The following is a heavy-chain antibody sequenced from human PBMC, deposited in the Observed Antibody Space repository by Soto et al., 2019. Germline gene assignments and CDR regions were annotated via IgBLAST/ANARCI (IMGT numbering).Heavy chain of an antibody. CDR1: GFTFSVFA. D-gene: IGHD7-27*01. CDR2: ISGRGENT. CDR3: AKDRGTGDYGVNAVDI. V-gene: IGHV3-23*01. Sequence: EVQLLESGGGLVQPGGSLRLSCAASGFTFSVFAMSWVRQAPGKGLELVSTISGRGENTYYADSVKGRFTISRYNSKNTLNLQMNRLRGEDTAVYYCAKDRGTGDYGVNAVDIWGQGTMVTVAS. J-gene: IGHJ3*02.